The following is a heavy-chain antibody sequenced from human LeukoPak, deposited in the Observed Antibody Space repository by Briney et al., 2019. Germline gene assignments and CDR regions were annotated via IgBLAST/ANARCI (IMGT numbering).Heavy chain of an antibody. D-gene: IGHD4-17*01. V-gene: IGHV4-59*01. J-gene: IGHJ4*02. CDR1: GGSISSYY. CDR2: IYYSGST. Sequence: SETLSLTCTVPGGSISSYYWSWIRQPPGKGLEWIGYIYYSGSTNYNPSLKSRVTISVDTSKNQFSLKLSSVTAADTAVYYCARDNGDYEYSYWGQGTLVTVHS. CDR3: ARDNGDYEYSY.